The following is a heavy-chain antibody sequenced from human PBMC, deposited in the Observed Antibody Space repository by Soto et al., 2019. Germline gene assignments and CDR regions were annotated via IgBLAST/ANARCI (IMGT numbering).Heavy chain of an antibody. CDR2: VHYSGTT. J-gene: IGHJ3*02. V-gene: IGHV4-31*03. Sequence: QVQVQESGPGLVKPSQTLTLTCTVSGGSISSGGYYWTWIRQHPGKGLEWLGNVHYSGTTYYNPSLKNRVTISVDTSKNHFSLKLSSVTAADTAVYYCARDRKTWCSGNTCYEQDAFDIWGQGTMVTVSS. D-gene: IGHD2-2*01. CDR3: ARDRKTWCSGNTCYEQDAFDI. CDR1: GGSISSGGYY.